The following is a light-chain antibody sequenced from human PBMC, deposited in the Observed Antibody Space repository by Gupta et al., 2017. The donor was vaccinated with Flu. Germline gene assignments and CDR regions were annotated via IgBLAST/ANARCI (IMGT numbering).Light chain of an antibody. CDR1: KLGDKY. Sequence: SPGQAASITCIKDKLGDKYVSWYQHKSGQSPVLVVYRDTKRPSWIPERFSGSNSGNTATLTISGTQAVDEADYYCQAWDSSIGVFGGGTKLTVL. CDR3: QAWDSSIGV. CDR2: RDT. V-gene: IGLV3-1*01. J-gene: IGLJ2*01.